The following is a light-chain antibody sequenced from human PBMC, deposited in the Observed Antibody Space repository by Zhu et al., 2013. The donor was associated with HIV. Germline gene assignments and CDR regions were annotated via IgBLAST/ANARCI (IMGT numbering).Light chain of an antibody. J-gene: IGKJ1*01. CDR3: QQYYSTPRT. V-gene: IGKV3-15*01. CDR2: DAS. Sequence: EIVMTQSPATLSVSPGERVTLSCRASQSVSRFLAWYQQKPGQAPRLLVEDASFRATGVPDRFIGSGSGTQFTLTISSLQAEDVAVYYCQQYYSTPRTFGQGTKVEIK. CDR1: QSVSRF.